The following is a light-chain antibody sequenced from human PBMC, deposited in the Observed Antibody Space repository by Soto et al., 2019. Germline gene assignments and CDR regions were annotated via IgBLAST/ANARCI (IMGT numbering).Light chain of an antibody. Sequence: EVVMTQSPATLSVSPGERATLSCRASQSVSSNLVWYQQKPGQAPRLLIYDASTRATGIPARFSGSGSGTEFTLTISSLQSEDFEIYFCKKCTNWPYTFGHGTKLEIK. CDR2: DAS. J-gene: IGKJ2*01. CDR1: QSVSSN. CDR3: KKCTNWPYT. V-gene: IGKV3-15*01.